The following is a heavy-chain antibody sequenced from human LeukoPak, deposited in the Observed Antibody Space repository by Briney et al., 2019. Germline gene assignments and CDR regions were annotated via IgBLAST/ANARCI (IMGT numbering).Heavy chain of an antibody. V-gene: IGHV3-23*01. CDR2: ISGSGGST. J-gene: IGHJ5*02. CDR3: AKLPASLLWFGELES. Sequence: GGTLRLSCAASGFSFSSYGMSWVRQAPGKGLEWVSAISGSGGSTYYPDSVKGRFTISRDNSKNTLYLQMNSLRAEDTAVYYCAKLPASLLWFGELESWGQGTLVTVSS. D-gene: IGHD3-10*01. CDR1: GFSFSSYG.